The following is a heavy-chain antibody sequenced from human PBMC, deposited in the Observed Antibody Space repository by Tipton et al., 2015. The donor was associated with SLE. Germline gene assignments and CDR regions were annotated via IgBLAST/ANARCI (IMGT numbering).Heavy chain of an antibody. CDR1: GFSFTDTW. J-gene: IGHJ6*02. CDR3: TSFLDHPYNILTESKVGPVGMDV. CDR2: IQSNTDGGST. Sequence: SLRLSCAASGFSFTDTWMSWVRQAPGKGLEWVGRIQSNTDGGSTDYAAPVKGRFSISRDDSKNTLYVQMNSLKTEDTAVYYCTSFLDHPYNILTESKVGPVGMDVWGQGTTVTVSS. D-gene: IGHD3-9*01. V-gene: IGHV3-15*01.